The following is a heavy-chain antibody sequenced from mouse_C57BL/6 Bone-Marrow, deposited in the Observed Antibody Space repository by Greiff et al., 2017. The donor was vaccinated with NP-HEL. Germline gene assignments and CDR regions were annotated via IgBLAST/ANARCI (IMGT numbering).Heavy chain of an antibody. CDR2: IDPENGDT. V-gene: IGHV14-4*01. J-gene: IGHJ3*01. CDR1: GFNIKDDY. D-gene: IGHD1-1*01. CDR3: TTPVRAWFAY. Sequence: VQLKQSGAELVRPGASVKLSCTASGFNIKDDYMHWVKQRPEQGLEWIGWIDPENGDTEYASKFQGKATITADTSSNTAYLQLSSLTSEDTAVYYCTTPVRAWFAYWGQGTLVTVSA.